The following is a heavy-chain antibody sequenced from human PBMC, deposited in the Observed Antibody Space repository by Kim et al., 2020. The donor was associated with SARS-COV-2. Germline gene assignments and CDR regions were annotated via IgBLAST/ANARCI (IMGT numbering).Heavy chain of an antibody. CDR1: GGSFSGYS. D-gene: IGHD3-3*01. CDR2: INHSGST. J-gene: IGHJ6*01. V-gene: IGHV4-34*01. Sequence: SETLSLTCAVYGGSFSGYSWSWIRQPPGKGLEWIGEINHSGSTNYNPSSKSRVTISVATPKNQFSLKLTSVTAADTAVYYCSGAPQRIPLFAVAPPYYY. CDR3: SGAPQRIPLFAVAPPYYY.